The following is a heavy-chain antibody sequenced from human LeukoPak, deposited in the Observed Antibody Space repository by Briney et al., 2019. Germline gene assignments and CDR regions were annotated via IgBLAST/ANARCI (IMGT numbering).Heavy chain of an antibody. Sequence: PSETLSLTCTVSGGSISSSSYYWGWIRQPPGKGLEWIGSIYYSGNTYYNPSLKSRVTISVDTSKNQFSLKLSSVTAADTAVHYCARRYGDHIDYWGQGTLVTVSS. J-gene: IGHJ4*02. V-gene: IGHV4-39*01. D-gene: IGHD4-17*01. CDR2: IYYSGNT. CDR1: GGSISSSSYY. CDR3: ARRYGDHIDY.